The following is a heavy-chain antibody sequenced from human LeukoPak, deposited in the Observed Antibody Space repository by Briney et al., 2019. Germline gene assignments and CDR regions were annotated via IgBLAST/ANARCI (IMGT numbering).Heavy chain of an antibody. J-gene: IGHJ6*02. CDR3: ARAFSPYYYYGMDV. V-gene: IGHV3-33*01. CDR2: IWYDGSNK. Sequence: TGRSLRLSCAASGFTFSSYGMHCVRQAPGKGLEWVAVIWYDGSNKYYADSVKGRFTISRDNSKNTLYLQMNSLRAEDTAVYYCARAFSPYYYYGMDVWGQGTTVTVSS. CDR1: GFTFSSYG.